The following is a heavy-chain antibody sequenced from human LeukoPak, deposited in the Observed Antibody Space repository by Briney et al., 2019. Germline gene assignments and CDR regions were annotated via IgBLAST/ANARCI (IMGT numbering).Heavy chain of an antibody. CDR3: ARVGYYASGPFSYFDY. CDR1: GFTFSGYA. Sequence: GGSLRLSCAASGFTFSGYAMHWVRQAPGKGLEWVAVTSYDGSNEYYADSVKGRFTISRDNSKNTLYLQMNSLSVEDTAVYYCARVGYYASGPFSYFDYWGQGTLVTGSS. CDR2: TSYDGSNE. J-gene: IGHJ4*02. V-gene: IGHV3-30-3*01. D-gene: IGHD3-10*01.